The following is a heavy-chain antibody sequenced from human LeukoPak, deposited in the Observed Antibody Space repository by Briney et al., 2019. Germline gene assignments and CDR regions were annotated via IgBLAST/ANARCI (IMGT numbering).Heavy chain of an antibody. V-gene: IGHV4-61*01. D-gene: IGHD3-10*01. Sequence: SETLSLTCTVSGYSISSGYYWSWIRQPPGKGLEWIGYIYYSGSTNYNPSLKSRVTISVDTSKNQFSLKLSSVTAADTAVYYCASVNYYGSGSPYFDYWGQGTLVTVSS. CDR3: ASVNYYGSGSPYFDY. CDR1: GYSISSGYY. CDR2: IYYSGST. J-gene: IGHJ4*02.